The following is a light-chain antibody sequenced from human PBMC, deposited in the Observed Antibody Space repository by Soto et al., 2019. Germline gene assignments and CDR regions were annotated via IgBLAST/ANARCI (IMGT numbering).Light chain of an antibody. V-gene: IGKV2-30*01. J-gene: IGKJ4*01. CDR2: KVS. Sequence: DVVMTQSPLSLPVTLGQPASISCKSSQSLVYSDGDTYLSWFQQRPGQSPRRLIYKVSSRDSGVPARFSGSGSGTDFTLKISRVEAEDVGVYYCMQGTHWPLTFGGGTKVEIK. CDR3: MQGTHWPLT. CDR1: QSLVYSDGDTY.